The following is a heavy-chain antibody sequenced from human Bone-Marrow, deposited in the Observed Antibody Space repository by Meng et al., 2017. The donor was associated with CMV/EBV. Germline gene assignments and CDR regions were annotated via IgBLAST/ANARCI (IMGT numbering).Heavy chain of an antibody. CDR3: ARDRLYSSGWFGY. Sequence: CKASGGTFSSYTISWVRQAPGQGLEWMGRIIPILGIANYAQKFQGRVTITADKSTSTAYMELSSLRSEDTAVYYCARDRLYSSGWFGYWGRGTLVTVSS. V-gene: IGHV1-69*04. CDR2: IIPILGIA. CDR1: GGTFSSYT. D-gene: IGHD6-19*01. J-gene: IGHJ2*01.